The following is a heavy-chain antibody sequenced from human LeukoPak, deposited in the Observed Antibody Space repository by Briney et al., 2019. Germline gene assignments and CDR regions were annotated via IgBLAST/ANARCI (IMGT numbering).Heavy chain of an antibody. V-gene: IGHV3-9*01. D-gene: IGHD3-22*01. CDR3: AKDPAYDSSGYYVS. CDR1: GFTFDDYA. CDR2: INWNSGRI. J-gene: IGHJ5*02. Sequence: QPGESLRLSCAASGFTFDDYAMRWVRQAPGKGLEWVSGINWNSGRIGYADSVKGRFTISRDNAKNSLYLQMNSLRAEDTAFYYCAKDPAYDSSGYYVSWGQGTLVTVSS.